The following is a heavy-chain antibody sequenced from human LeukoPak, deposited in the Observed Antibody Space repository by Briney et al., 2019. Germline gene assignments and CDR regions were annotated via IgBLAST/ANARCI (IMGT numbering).Heavy chain of an antibody. Sequence: GASVTVSCKASGYSFSTYPINWVRQAPGQGLEWMGWINTNTGSPTYAQGLTGRFVFSVDTSVSTAFLQINSLKAEDNALYYCVRGIDTTGYFNYWGQGTLVTASS. CDR2: INTNTGSP. CDR1: GYSFSTYP. D-gene: IGHD3-22*01. V-gene: IGHV7-4-1*02. CDR3: VRGIDTTGYFNY. J-gene: IGHJ4*02.